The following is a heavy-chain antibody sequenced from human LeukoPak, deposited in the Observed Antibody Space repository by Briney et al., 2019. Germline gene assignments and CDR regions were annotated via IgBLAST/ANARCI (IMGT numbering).Heavy chain of an antibody. CDR1: GGSTSTYY. CDR3: ARTRYDYYDSSGEVSYYMDV. CDR2: IYTSGST. D-gene: IGHD3-22*01. Sequence: SETLSLTCTVSGGSTSTYYWSWIRQPAGKGLEWIGRIYTSGSTNYNPSLKSRVTMSVDTSKNQFSLKLSSVTAADTAVYCCARTRYDYYDSSGEVSYYMDVWGKGTTVTISS. V-gene: IGHV4-4*07. J-gene: IGHJ6*03.